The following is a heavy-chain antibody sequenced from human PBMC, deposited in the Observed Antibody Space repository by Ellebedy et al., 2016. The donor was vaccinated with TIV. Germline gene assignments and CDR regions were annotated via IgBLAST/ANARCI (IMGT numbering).Heavy chain of an antibody. CDR1: GASIGSGSYY. Sequence: SETLSLXXTVSGASIGSGSYYWSWIRQPAGKGLEWIGRIYTSGSTTYNPSLKSRSTVSLDASKNHISLTLTSVTVADSGVYYCARDIVNNAKRGDWFDPWGRGTQVTVSA. CDR2: IYTSGST. V-gene: IGHV4-61*02. CDR3: ARDIVNNAKRGDWFDP. J-gene: IGHJ5*02. D-gene: IGHD2-15*01.